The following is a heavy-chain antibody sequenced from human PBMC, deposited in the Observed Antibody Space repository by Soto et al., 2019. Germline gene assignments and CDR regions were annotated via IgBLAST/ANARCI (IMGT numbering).Heavy chain of an antibody. CDR1: GFTFSNNW. CDR3: ARDLGGYASH. J-gene: IGHJ4*02. CDR2: INTDGSTT. D-gene: IGHD3-16*01. Sequence: EVQLVESGGGLVQPGGSLRLSCAASGFTFSNNWMHWVRQAPGKGPVWVSRINTDGSTTNYADSVKGRFTISRDNAKTTLYLQTNSLGAENTAVYYCARDLGGYASHWGQGTLVSVSS. V-gene: IGHV3-74*01.